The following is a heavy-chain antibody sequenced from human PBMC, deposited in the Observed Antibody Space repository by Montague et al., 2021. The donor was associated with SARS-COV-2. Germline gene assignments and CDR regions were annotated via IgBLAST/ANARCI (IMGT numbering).Heavy chain of an antibody. CDR3: ARDYYDSTGLNWFDP. Sequence: TRSLTCAVSGGSIITGSNFYWGWIRQSAGKGLEWIGRIHSSGGTNYNPSLKSRLTMSVDSSANQFSLKLTSVTAADTAVYYCARDYYDSTGLNWFDPWGQGILVTVSS. CDR2: IHSSGGT. J-gene: IGHJ5*02. CDR1: GGSIITGSNFY. D-gene: IGHD3-22*01. V-gene: IGHV4-61*02.